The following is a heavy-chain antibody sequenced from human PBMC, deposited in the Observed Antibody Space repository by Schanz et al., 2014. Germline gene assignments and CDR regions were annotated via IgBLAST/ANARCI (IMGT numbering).Heavy chain of an antibody. D-gene: IGHD2-2*02. CDR1: GFTFSSNA. Sequence: EVQLLESGGGLVQPGGSLRLSCAASGFTFSSNAMCWVRQAPGKGLEWVSTITSNGGGTYYADSVKGRFTISRDNAKNTLYLQMTSLRAEDTAVYYCATQYCSGTTCYTDSWDHWGQGTLVTVSS. V-gene: IGHV3-23*01. CDR3: ATQYCSGTTCYTDSWDH. CDR2: ITSNGGGT. J-gene: IGHJ4*01.